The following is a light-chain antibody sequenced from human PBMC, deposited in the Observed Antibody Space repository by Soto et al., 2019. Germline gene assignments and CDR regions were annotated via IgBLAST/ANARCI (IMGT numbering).Light chain of an antibody. CDR3: QQYNNYST. J-gene: IGKJ5*01. Sequence: IEMTQSPATLAASLGDSVTITCRASQNIRNWFAWYQQKPGKAPNPLIYDASSLKSGVPARFSGSGSGTEFTLTISSLQPDYFATYYCQQYNNYSTFGQGTRLEI. CDR2: DAS. CDR1: QNIRNW. V-gene: IGKV1-5*01.